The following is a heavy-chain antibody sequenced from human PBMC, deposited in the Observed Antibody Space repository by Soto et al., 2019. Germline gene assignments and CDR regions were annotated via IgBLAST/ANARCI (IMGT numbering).Heavy chain of an antibody. CDR1: GGSFSGYY. D-gene: IGHD2-2*01. V-gene: IGHV4-34*01. Sequence: SETLSLTCAVYGGSFSGYYWSWIRQPPGKGLEWIGEINHSGSTNYNPSLKSRVTISVDTSKNQFSLKLSSVTAADTAVDYWGRQSEVTHCSITRCSRFAPWAQGTLVTVSP. CDR2: INHSGST. CDR3: GRQSEVTHCSITRCSRFAP. J-gene: IGHJ5*02.